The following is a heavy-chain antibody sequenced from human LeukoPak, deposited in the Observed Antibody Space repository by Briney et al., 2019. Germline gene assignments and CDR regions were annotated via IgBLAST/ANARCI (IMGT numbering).Heavy chain of an antibody. J-gene: IGHJ4*02. Sequence: PGGSLRLSCAASGFTFSSYAMHWVRQAPGKGLEYVSSIGTSGISTYYADSVEGRFIISRDNSKNTLYLQMNSLRAEDTAVYYCARGSSSLDYWGQGTLVTVSS. D-gene: IGHD6-13*01. CDR3: ARGSSSLDY. V-gene: IGHV3-64*04. CDR1: GFTFSSYA. CDR2: IGTSGIST.